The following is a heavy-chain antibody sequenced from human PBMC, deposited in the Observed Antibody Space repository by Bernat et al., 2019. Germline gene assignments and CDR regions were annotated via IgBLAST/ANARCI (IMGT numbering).Heavy chain of an antibody. J-gene: IGHJ6*03. CDR1: GFTFSSYG. V-gene: IGHV3-33*01. CDR2: IWYDGSNK. CDR3: ARRVAIFGVVYPGSYYMDV. D-gene: IGHD3-3*01. Sequence: QVQLVESGGGVVQPGRSLRLSCAASGFTFSSYGMHWVRQAPGKGLAWVAVIWYDGSNKYYGDSVKGRFTISRDNSKNTLYLQMNSLRAEDTAVYYCARRVAIFGVVYPGSYYMDVWGKGTTVTVSS.